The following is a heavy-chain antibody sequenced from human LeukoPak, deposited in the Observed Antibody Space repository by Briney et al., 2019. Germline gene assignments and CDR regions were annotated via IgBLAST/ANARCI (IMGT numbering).Heavy chain of an antibody. D-gene: IGHD1-26*01. CDR2: IYTSGST. CDR1: GGSISSYY. J-gene: IGHJ6*03. V-gene: IGHV4-4*07. Sequence: SETLSHTCTVSGGSISSYYWSWIRQPAGKGLEWIGRIYTSGSTNYNPSLKSRVTISVDKSKNQFSLKLSSVTAADTAVYYCARDAVGATSYYYYMDVWGKGTTVTVSS. CDR3: ARDAVGATSYYYYMDV.